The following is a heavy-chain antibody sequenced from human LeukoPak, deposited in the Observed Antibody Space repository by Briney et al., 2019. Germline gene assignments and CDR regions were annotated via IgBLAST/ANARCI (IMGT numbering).Heavy chain of an antibody. CDR2: ISAYNGNT. Sequence: GASVKVSCKASGYTFTSYGISWVRQAPGQGLEWMGWISAYNGNTNYAQKLQGRVTMTTDTSTSTAYMELRSLRSDDTAVYYCAATTRWLQLCYFDYWGQGTLVTVSS. CDR1: GYTFTSYG. CDR3: AATTRWLQLCYFDY. D-gene: IGHD5-24*01. V-gene: IGHV1-18*01. J-gene: IGHJ4*02.